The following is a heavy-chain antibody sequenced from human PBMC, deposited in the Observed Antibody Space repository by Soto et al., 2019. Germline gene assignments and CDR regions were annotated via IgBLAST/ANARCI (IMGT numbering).Heavy chain of an antibody. Sequence: PGGSLRLSCAASGFIFRNYGLHWVRQAPGKGLDWVAVISYDGHSQLYADSVKGRCTISRDNSRDTLYLQLNSLRREDTAVYYCARAGGITLVRGVVRDYYGMDVWGQGTTVTVSS. D-gene: IGHD3-10*01. CDR3: ARAGGITLVRGVVRDYYGMDV. V-gene: IGHV3-30*03. CDR1: GFIFRNYG. J-gene: IGHJ6*02. CDR2: ISYDGHSQ.